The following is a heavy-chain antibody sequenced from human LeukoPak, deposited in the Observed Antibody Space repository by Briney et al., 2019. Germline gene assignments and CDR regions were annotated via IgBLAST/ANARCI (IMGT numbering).Heavy chain of an antibody. CDR3: ARTTGNGNWLIQF. CDR2: ITGDAGDT. V-gene: IGHV3-23*01. CDR1: GFTFSSYA. D-gene: IGHD1-1*01. J-gene: IGHJ4*02. Sequence: GGSLRLSCAASGFTFSSYAMNWVRQTPVKGLEWVSFITGDAGDTSYADSVKGRFTISRDNSKNTLFLQLNSLSAEDTGVYYCARTTGNGNWLIQFWGQGTLVTVSS.